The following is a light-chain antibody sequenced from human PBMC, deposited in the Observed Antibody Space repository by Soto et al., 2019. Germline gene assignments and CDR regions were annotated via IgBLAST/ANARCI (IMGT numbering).Light chain of an antibody. CDR3: MHATLTRT. CDR2: LGS. Sequence: DIEMIQSPLSLPVTPGEPASIACRSSQSLLHSNGYNYLHWYLQRPGQSPKLLIYLGSIRASGVPDRLSGSGSGTDFTLNISRVEAEDVGVYYCMHATLTRTFGRGTKVEIK. V-gene: IGKV2-28*01. CDR1: QSLLHSNGYNY. J-gene: IGKJ4*02.